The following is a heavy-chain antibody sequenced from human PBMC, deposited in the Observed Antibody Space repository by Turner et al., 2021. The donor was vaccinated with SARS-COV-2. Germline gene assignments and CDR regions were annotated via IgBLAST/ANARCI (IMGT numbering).Heavy chain of an antibody. Sequence: EVQLVESGGGLVQPGGSLRLSCAVSGFTFSTYWMHWVRQAPGKGLVWVSRIDTGGSTTNYADSVKGRFTISRDNAKNTLYLQMNSLRAEDTAVYYCGRDLSGRSDYWGQGTLVTVSS. V-gene: IGHV3-74*01. CDR3: GRDLSGRSDY. J-gene: IGHJ4*02. CDR2: IDTGGSTT. D-gene: IGHD1-1*01. CDR1: GFTFSTYW.